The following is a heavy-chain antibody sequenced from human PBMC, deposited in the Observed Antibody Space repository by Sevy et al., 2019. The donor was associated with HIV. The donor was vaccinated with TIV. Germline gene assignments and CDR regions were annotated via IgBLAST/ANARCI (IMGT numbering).Heavy chain of an antibody. CDR1: GFTFSSYA. V-gene: IGHV3-30-3*01. CDR3: ARESTGDYYYYGMDV. J-gene: IGHJ6*02. CDR2: ISYDGSNK. Sequence: GGSLRLSCAASGFTFSSYAMHWVRQAPGKGLEWVAVISYDGSNKYYADSVKGRFTISRDNSKNTLYLQMNSLRAEDTAVYYCARESTGDYYYYGMDVWGQWTTVTVSS. D-gene: IGHD3-10*01.